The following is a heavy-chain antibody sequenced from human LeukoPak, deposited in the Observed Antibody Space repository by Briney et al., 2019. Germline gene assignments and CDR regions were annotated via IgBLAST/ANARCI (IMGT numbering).Heavy chain of an antibody. J-gene: IGHJ4*02. CDR2: IYPGDSDT. Sequence: GESQNIPGNGSEYSFTSYSIGWVRQMPGKGLEGMGIIYPGDSDTRYSPSFQGQVAISADKSISTAYLQWSSLKASDTAMYYCARRRAPVTNYFDYWGQGTLVTVSS. CDR3: ARRRAPVTNYFDY. CDR1: EYSFTSYS. D-gene: IGHD3-3*01. V-gene: IGHV5-51*01.